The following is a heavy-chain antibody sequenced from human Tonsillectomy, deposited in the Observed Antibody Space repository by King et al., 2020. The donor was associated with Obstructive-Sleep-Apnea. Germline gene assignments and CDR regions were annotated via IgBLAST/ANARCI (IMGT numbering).Heavy chain of an antibody. CDR1: GDSVTGYY. CDR3: ARNRKPY. CDR2: INPNSGGT. D-gene: IGHD1-14*01. V-gene: IGHV1-2*02. Sequence: VQLVESGAEVKMPGASVKVSCRASGDSVTGYYIHWVRQAPGQGPEWMGWINPNSGGTNYAQKFQGRVTMTRDTSISTAYMELSGLRSDDTAVYYCARNRKPYWGQGTLVTVSS. J-gene: IGHJ4*02.